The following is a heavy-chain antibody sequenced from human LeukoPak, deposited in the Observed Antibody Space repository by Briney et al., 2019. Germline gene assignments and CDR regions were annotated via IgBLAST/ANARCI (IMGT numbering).Heavy chain of an antibody. CDR3: ASEEVVVAHKNAFDI. CDR2: INHSGST. Sequence: SGTLSLTCAVSGGSFSGYYWSWFRQPPGKELEWIGEINHSGSTNYNPSLKSRVTISVDTSKNQFSLKLSSVTAADTAVYYCASEEVVVAHKNAFDIWGQGTMVTVSS. D-gene: IGHD3-22*01. V-gene: IGHV4-34*01. CDR1: GGSFSGYY. J-gene: IGHJ3*02.